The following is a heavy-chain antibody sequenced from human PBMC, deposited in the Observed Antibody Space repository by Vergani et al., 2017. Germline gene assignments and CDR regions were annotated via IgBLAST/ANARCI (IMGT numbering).Heavy chain of an antibody. CDR3: AKVGRSEVAGTCGAFDI. V-gene: IGHV3-23*01. D-gene: IGHD6-19*01. J-gene: IGHJ3*02. CDR2: ISASDRRT. Sequence: EVQLLESGGDLVQPGGPLSLPCAPPGFTFIMLAMGWVCQAPGKGLEWVSTISASDRRTHYADSVKVRFTISRDNSKNTLFLHMNSLTPEDTAVYYCAKVGRSEVAGTCGAFDIWGQGTMVTVSS. CDR1: GFTFIMLA.